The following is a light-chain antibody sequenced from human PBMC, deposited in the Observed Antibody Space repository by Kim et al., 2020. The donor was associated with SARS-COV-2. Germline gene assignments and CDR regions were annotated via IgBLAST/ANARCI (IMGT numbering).Light chain of an antibody. CDR2: DVT. CDR1: NGDVGDYNY. J-gene: IGLJ3*02. V-gene: IGLV2-14*03. CDR3: ASYADSTTLV. Sequence: GQSITNSCTGFNGDVGDYNYVSWYQKHPGKAPRLLIYDVTNRPAGIHNRFSGSRSGNTASLTISGLQADDEATYSCASYADSTTLVFGGGTQLTVL.